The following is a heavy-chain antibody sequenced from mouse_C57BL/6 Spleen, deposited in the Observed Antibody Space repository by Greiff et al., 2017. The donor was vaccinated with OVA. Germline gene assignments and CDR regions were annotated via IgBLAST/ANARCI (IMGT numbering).Heavy chain of an antibody. CDR1: GYTFTSYW. Sequence: QVQLQQPGAELVMPGASVKLSCKASGYTFTSYWMHWVKQRPGQGLEWIGEIDPSDSYTNYNQKCKGQSTLTVDKSSSTAYMQLSSLTSEDSAVYYCARRNYYGGVFYAMDYWGQGTSVTVSS. V-gene: IGHV1-69*01. CDR3: ARRNYYGGVFYAMDY. D-gene: IGHD1-1*01. J-gene: IGHJ4*01. CDR2: IDPSDSYT.